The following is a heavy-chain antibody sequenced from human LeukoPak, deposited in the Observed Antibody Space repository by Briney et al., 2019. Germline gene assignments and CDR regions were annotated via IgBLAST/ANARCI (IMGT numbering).Heavy chain of an antibody. Sequence: PGGSLRLSCAASGFTFKTYSMNWVRQAPGKGLVWVSRIKSDGSSTSYADSVKGRFTISRDNAKNTLYLQMDSLRVEDTAVYYCAKSDWFDPWGQGTLVTVSS. CDR1: GFTFKTYS. CDR3: AKSDWFDP. CDR2: IKSDGSST. V-gene: IGHV3-74*01. J-gene: IGHJ5*02.